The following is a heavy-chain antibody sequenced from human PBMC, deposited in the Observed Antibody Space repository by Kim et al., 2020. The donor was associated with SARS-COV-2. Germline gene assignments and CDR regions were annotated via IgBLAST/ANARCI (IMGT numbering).Heavy chain of an antibody. CDR2: INPSGGTT. J-gene: IGHJ5*02. CDR1: GYTFTNYN. D-gene: IGHD3-3*01. V-gene: IGHV1-46*01. CDR3: ARNPAGVAAEDCFDP. Sequence: ASVKVSCKASGYTFTNYNIHWVRQAPGQGLEWMGIINPSGGTTRYAQKFQGRVTMTRDTSTSTVYMELSSLRSEDTAVYYCARNPAGVAAEDCFDPWGQG.